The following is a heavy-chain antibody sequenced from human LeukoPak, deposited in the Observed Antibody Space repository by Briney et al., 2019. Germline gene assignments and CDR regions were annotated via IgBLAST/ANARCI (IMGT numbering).Heavy chain of an antibody. Sequence: GGSLRLSCAASGLTFNNAWMSWVRQAPGKGLECVANIKEDGSEEYYVDSVKGRFSISRDNAKNSLYLQMNSLRAEDTAVYYCARDWLAGNPYHAFDLWGKGTMVTVSS. V-gene: IGHV3-7*01. CDR1: GLTFNNAW. J-gene: IGHJ3*01. CDR2: IKEDGSEE. CDR3: ARDWLAGNPYHAFDL. D-gene: IGHD3-22*01.